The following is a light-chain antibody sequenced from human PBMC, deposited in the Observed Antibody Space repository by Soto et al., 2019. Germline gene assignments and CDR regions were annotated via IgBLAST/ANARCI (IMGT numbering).Light chain of an antibody. Sequence: EIVMTQSPATLSVSPGERATLACRASQSVSTNLAWYQQKPGQAPRLLFHDASTRATGIPARFSGSGSGTEFTLTINGLQSEDFAVYYCQQYDTWPPLTFGGGTKVEIK. V-gene: IGKV3D-15*01. CDR3: QQYDTWPPLT. CDR2: DAS. J-gene: IGKJ4*01. CDR1: QSVSTN.